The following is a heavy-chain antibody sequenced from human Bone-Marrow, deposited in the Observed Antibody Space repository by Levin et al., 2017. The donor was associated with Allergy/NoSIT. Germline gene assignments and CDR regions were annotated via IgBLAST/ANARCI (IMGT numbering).Heavy chain of an antibody. CDR1: GFTFSDYY. D-gene: IGHD4-17*01. J-gene: IGHJ2*01. CDR2: ISSSGSTI. Sequence: GESLKISCAASGFTFSDYYMSWIRQAPGKGLEWVSYISSSGSTIYYADSVKGRFTISRDNAKNSLYLQMNSLRAEDTAVYYCARDENYGDLYWYFDLWGRGTLVTVSS. V-gene: IGHV3-11*01. CDR3: ARDENYGDLYWYFDL.